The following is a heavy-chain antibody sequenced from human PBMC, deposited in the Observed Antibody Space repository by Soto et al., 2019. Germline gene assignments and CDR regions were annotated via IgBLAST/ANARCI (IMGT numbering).Heavy chain of an antibody. V-gene: IGHV3-11*01. CDR2: ISSSGSTI. CDR1: GFTFSDYY. Sequence: GGSLRLSCAASGFTFSDYYMSWIRQAPGKGLEWVSYISSSGSTIYYADSGKGRFTITRDNAKNSLYLQMNSLRAEDTAVYYCARCIAARPCWFDPWGQGTLVTVSS. J-gene: IGHJ5*02. CDR3: ARCIAARPCWFDP. D-gene: IGHD6-6*01.